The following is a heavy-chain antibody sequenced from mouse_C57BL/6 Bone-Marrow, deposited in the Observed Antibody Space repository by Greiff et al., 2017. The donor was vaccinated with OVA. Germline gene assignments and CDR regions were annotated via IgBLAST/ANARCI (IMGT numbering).Heavy chain of an antibody. D-gene: IGHD1-1*01. J-gene: IGHJ1*03. CDR3: ARPTTPGYFDV. Sequence: DVKLQESGGGLVKPGGSLKLSCAASGFTFSDYGMHWVRQAPEKGLEWVAYISSGSSTIYYADTVKGRFTISRDNAKNTLFLQMTSLRSEDTAMYYCARPTTPGYFDVWGTGTTVTVSS. CDR1: GFTFSDYG. CDR2: ISSGSSTI. V-gene: IGHV5-17*01.